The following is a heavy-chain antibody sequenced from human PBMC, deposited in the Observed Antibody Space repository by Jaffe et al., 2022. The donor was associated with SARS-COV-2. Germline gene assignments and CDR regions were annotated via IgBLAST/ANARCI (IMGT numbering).Heavy chain of an antibody. CDR2: IYYSGST. Sequence: QLQLQESGPGLVKPSETLSLTCTVSGGSISSSSYYWGWIRQPPGKGLEWIGSIYYSGSTYYNPSLKSRVTISVDTSKNQFSLKLSSVTAADTAVYYCARSVGRWLQLGPLYYFDYWGQGTLVTVSS. CDR3: ARSVGRWLQLGPLYYFDY. D-gene: IGHD5-12*01. V-gene: IGHV4-39*01. J-gene: IGHJ4*02. CDR1: GGSISSSSYY.